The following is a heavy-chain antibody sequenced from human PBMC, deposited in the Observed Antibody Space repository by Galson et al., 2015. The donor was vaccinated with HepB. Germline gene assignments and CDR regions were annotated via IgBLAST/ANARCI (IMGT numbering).Heavy chain of an antibody. Sequence: SLRLSCAASGFTFSTYWMSWVRQAPGKGLEWVANIKQDGTEKYYVDSVKGRFTISRDNAKNSLYLQMNSLRAEDTAVYYCAREGAAAGLTYFDYWGQGTLVTVSS. CDR1: GFTFSTYW. CDR3: AREGAAAGLTYFDY. J-gene: IGHJ4*02. CDR2: IKQDGTEK. V-gene: IGHV3-7*01. D-gene: IGHD6-13*01.